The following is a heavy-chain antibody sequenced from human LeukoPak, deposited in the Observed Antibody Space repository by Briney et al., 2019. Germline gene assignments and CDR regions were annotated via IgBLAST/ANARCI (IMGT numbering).Heavy chain of an antibody. D-gene: IGHD3-22*01. CDR3: ASTYYYDSSGYYRYDY. J-gene: IGHJ4*02. Sequence: SVKVSCKASGGTFSSYTISWVRQAPGRGLEWMGRIIPILGIANYAQKFQGRVTITADKSTSTAYMELSSLRSEDTAVYYCASTYYYDSSGYYRYDYWGQGTLVTVSS. CDR1: GGTFSSYT. V-gene: IGHV1-69*02. CDR2: IIPILGIA.